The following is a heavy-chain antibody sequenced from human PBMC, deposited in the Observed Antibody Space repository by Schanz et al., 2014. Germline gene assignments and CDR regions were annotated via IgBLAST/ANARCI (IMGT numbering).Heavy chain of an antibody. J-gene: IGHJ4*02. D-gene: IGHD3-10*01. V-gene: IGHV3-30*18. Sequence: QVQLVESGGSVVQPGRSLRLSCAASGFSFNNYGLNWVRQAPGKGLEWVAAISYDGSNSYYADSVKGRFTISRDTSKNTLYLQMSSLGAEDTALYFCAKDRRDNYGSGTFYFEHGGQGTLVTVSS. CDR2: ISYDGSNS. CDR1: GFSFNNYG. CDR3: AKDRRDNYGSGTFYFEH.